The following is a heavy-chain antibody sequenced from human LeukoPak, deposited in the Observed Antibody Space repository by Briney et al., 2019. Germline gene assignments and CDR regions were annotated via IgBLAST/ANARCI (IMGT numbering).Heavy chain of an antibody. D-gene: IGHD1-26*01. Sequence: ASVKVSCKASGYTFTSYGISWVRQAPGQGLEWVGWISVYNGHTNSAQKLQGRVTMTTDTSTSTASMELTSLTSDDTAVYYCARDQVVGATAGTFDYWGQGTLVTVSS. CDR1: GYTFTSYG. CDR2: ISVYNGHT. CDR3: ARDQVVGATAGTFDY. J-gene: IGHJ4*02. V-gene: IGHV1-18*01.